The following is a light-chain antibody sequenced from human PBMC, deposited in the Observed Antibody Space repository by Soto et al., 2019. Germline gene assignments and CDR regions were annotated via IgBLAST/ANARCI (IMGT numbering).Light chain of an antibody. CDR3: QQYKDYTYT. CDR2: DAS. J-gene: IGKJ2*01. Sequence: DIQMTQSPATLSVSVGDRVTITCRASQRVDRWLAWYQQKPGQAPKLLISDASTLESGVPSRFSGSGSVTEFTLTITSLQPDDFATYYCQQYKDYTYTFGQGTRVESK. V-gene: IGKV1-5*01. CDR1: QRVDRW.